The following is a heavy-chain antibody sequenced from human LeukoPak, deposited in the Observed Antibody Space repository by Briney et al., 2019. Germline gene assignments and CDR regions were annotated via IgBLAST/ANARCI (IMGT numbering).Heavy chain of an antibody. CDR1: GFTFTRNA. V-gene: IGHV3-23*01. D-gene: IGHD2-2*01. CDR3: AKAHCSSTSCSRADN. J-gene: IGHJ4*02. CDR2: IDGSGGTT. Sequence: GGSLRLSGAASGFTFTRNAMAWVRQAPGKGLEWVSAIDGSGGTTFYADAVKGRVTISGVQSTNTVYLQMNSLRADDTAVYYCAKAHCSSTSCSRADNWGQGTLVTVSS.